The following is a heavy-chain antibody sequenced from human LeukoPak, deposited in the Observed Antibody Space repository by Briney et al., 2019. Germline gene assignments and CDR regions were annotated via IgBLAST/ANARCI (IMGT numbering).Heavy chain of an antibody. CDR1: GFTFSNNW. Sequence: GGSLRLSCAASGFTFSNNWMSWVRQAPGKGLEWVANIKPDGSEKYFVDSVKGRFTISRDNAKNSMYLQMNSLRAEDTAVYYCARVGYGDYLYFDYWGQGTLVTVSS. CDR3: ARVGYGDYLYFDY. V-gene: IGHV3-7*01. J-gene: IGHJ4*02. D-gene: IGHD4-17*01. CDR2: IKPDGSEK.